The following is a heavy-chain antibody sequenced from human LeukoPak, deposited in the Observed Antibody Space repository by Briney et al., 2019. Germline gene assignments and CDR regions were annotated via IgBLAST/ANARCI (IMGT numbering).Heavy chain of an antibody. CDR1: GYTFTSYG. Sequence: ASVKVSCKASGYTFTSYGISWVRQAPGQGLEWMGWISAYNGNTNYAQKLQGRVTMTTDTSTSTAYMELRSLRSDDTAVYYCARDLALRLGELSLSHFDYWGQGSLVTVSS. CDR2: ISAYNGNT. J-gene: IGHJ4*02. D-gene: IGHD3-16*02. CDR3: ARDLALRLGELSLSHFDY. V-gene: IGHV1-18*01.